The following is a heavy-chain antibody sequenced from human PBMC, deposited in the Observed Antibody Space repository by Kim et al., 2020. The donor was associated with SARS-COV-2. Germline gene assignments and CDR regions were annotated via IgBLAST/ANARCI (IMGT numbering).Heavy chain of an antibody. J-gene: IGHJ4*02. CDR3: ASLDSSGYAPDY. CDR1: GGSISSGSYY. CDR2: IYTSGST. Sequence: SETLSLTCTVSGGSISSGSYYWSWIRQPAGKGLEWIGRIYTSGSTNYNPSLKSRVTISVDTSKNQFSLKLSSVTAADTAVYYCASLDSSGYAPDYWGQGTLVTVSS. D-gene: IGHD3-22*01. V-gene: IGHV4-61*02.